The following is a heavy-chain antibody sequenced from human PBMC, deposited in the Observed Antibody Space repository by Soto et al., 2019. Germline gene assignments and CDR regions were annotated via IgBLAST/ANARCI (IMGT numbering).Heavy chain of an antibody. D-gene: IGHD4-17*01. Sequence: PSETLSLTCTVSGGSISSSSYYWGWIRQPPGKGLEWIGSIYYSGSTYYNPSLKSRVTISVDTSKNQFSLKLSSVTAADTAVYYCASGRLVTVPYYYYYMDVWGKGTTVTVSS. J-gene: IGHJ6*03. CDR1: GGSISSSSYY. CDR2: IYYSGST. CDR3: ASGRLVTVPYYYYYMDV. V-gene: IGHV4-39*07.